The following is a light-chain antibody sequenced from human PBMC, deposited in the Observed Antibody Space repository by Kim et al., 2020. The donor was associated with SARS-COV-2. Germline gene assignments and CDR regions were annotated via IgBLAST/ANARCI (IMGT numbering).Light chain of an antibody. CDR2: GAS. CDR1: QSVRSN. V-gene: IGKV3-15*01. Sequence: EIVMTQSPATVSVSPGERATLSCRASQSVRSNLAWYQQKPGQAPRLLIYGASTRATDTPARFSGRGSGTEFTLTISSPQSEDFALYYCQQYNNWPRTFGQGTKVDIK. CDR3: QQYNNWPRT. J-gene: IGKJ1*01.